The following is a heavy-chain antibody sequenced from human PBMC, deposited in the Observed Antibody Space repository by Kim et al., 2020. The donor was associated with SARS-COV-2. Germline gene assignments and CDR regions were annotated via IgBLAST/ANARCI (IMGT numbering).Heavy chain of an antibody. CDR2: IYATESP. J-gene: IGHJ4*02. Sequence: SETLSLTCSVSGASISTYYWSWIRQPAGKGLEWIGRIYATESPNYNPSLKSRVTMSLDTSKNQFSLILNSVSAADTAVYYCARALRGYYFDYWGQGTLVT. V-gene: IGHV4-4*07. CDR1: GASISTYY. D-gene: IGHD6-13*01. CDR3: ARALRGYYFDY.